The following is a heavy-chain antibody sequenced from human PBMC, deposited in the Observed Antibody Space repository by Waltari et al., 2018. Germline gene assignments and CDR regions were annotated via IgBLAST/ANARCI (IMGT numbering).Heavy chain of an antibody. CDR1: GYTFTSYD. CDR2: MNPNSGNT. Sequence: QVQLVQSGAEVKKPGASVKVSCKASGYTFTSYDINWVRQATGQGLEWMGWMNPNSGNTGYAQKFQGRVTMTRNTSISTAYMELSSLRSEDTAVYYCARGQVLWFGEPPFFDYWGQGTLVTVSS. V-gene: IGHV1-8*01. D-gene: IGHD3-10*01. J-gene: IGHJ4*02. CDR3: ARGQVLWFGEPPFFDY.